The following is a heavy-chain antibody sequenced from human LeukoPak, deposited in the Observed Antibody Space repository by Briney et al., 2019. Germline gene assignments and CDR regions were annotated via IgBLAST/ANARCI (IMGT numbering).Heavy chain of an antibody. V-gene: IGHV3-23*01. CDR1: GFTFSSYA. CDR3: AKTGYNYGYGAFDI. Sequence: PGGSLRLSCAASGFTFSSYAMTWVRQAPGKGLEWVSTINNSGGSTHYADSVKGRFTISRDNSKNTLYLQMNSLRAEDTAVYYCAKTGYNYGYGAFDIWGQGTMVTVSS. D-gene: IGHD5-18*01. J-gene: IGHJ3*02. CDR2: INNSGGST.